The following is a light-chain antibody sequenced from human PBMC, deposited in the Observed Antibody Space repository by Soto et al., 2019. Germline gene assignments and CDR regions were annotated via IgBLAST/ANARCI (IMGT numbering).Light chain of an antibody. Sequence: EVVLTQSPATLSLSPGDRATLSCRASQSVGSSLTWYQQKPGQAPRLLIYDVFNRATGIPARFSGSGSGTDFTLVISSVDPEDFADYYCQQRDNWPPTFGRGTKLEIK. V-gene: IGKV3-11*01. J-gene: IGKJ2*01. CDR1: QSVGSS. CDR2: DVF. CDR3: QQRDNWPPT.